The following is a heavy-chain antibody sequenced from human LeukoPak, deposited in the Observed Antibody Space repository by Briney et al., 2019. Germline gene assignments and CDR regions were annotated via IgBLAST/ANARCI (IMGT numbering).Heavy chain of an antibody. D-gene: IGHD1-1*01. Sequence: GESLKTSSKRSGYSFTVYWTSGVRQMPGKRLEWMGIIYPGNSDTRYSPSFQGQVTISADKSNGTAYLQWSSLKASDTAMYYCARLRPQGYYFCFWARETRVTVSS. CDR1: GYSFTVYW. V-gene: IGHV5-51*01. CDR3: ARLRPQGYYFCF. J-gene: IGHJ4*02. CDR2: IYPGNSDT.